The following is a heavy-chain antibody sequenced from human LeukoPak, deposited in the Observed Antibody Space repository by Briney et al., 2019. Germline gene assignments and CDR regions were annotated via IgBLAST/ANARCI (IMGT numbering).Heavy chain of an antibody. CDR1: GGSISSSSYY. V-gene: IGHV4-39*01. Sequence: SETLSLTCTVSGGSISSSSYYWGWIRQPPGKGLEWIGSIYYSGSTYYNPSLKSRVTISVDTSKNQFSLKLSSVTAADTAVYYCAGGEGIAVASWFDPWGQGTLVTVSS. CDR2: IYYSGST. CDR3: AGGEGIAVASWFDP. D-gene: IGHD6-19*01. J-gene: IGHJ5*02.